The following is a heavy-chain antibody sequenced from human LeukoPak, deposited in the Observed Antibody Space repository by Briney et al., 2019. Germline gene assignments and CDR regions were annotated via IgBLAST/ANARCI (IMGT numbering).Heavy chain of an antibody. D-gene: IGHD6-13*01. Sequence: PGGSLRLSCAASGFTFSSYAMSWVRQAPGKGLEWVSAISGRGASTHYADSGKGRLTISRDNSKNTLYLQMNSLRAEDTAVYYCAVYSSSPNWFDPWGQGTLVTVSS. J-gene: IGHJ5*02. CDR1: GFTFSSYA. V-gene: IGHV3-23*01. CDR3: AVYSSSPNWFDP. CDR2: ISGRGAST.